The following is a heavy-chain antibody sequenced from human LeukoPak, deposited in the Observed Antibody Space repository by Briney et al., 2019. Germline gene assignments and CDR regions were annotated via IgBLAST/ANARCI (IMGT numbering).Heavy chain of an antibody. D-gene: IGHD3-10*01. Sequence: PSETLSLTCTVSGASITSSAYYWGWIRQPPGKGLEWIGSLYYTGSTYYNPSLKSRVSISVDTSKTHFSLRLYSVTAADTAVYFCARDVGYFGSGFYSLSWFDSWGQGTLVTVSS. CDR1: GASITSSAYY. V-gene: IGHV4-39*07. J-gene: IGHJ5*01. CDR3: ARDVGYFGSGFYSLSWFDS. CDR2: LYYTGST.